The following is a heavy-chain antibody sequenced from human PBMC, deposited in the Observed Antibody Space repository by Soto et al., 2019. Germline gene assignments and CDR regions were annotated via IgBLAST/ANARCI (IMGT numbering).Heavy chain of an antibody. V-gene: IGHV4-59*01. CDR1: GGSLSSYY. D-gene: IGHD6-25*01. CDR3: GSVRPSGYVLS. J-gene: IGHJ5*02. CDR2: VYFSGNT. Sequence: LSLTCTVSGGSLSSYYWTWIRQSPGKGLEWIGYVYFSGNTNYNPSLKSRVTISIDTSKNQFSLRLASATAADTAFYYCGSVRPSGYVLSWGQGTLVTVSS.